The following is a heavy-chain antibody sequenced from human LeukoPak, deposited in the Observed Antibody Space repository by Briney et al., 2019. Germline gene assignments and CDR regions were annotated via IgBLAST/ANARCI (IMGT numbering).Heavy chain of an antibody. Sequence: ASVKVSCKASGYTFTSYGISWVRQAPGQGLEWMGGIIPVFTTPDYAQKFQGRVTITADESTSTAYMELSDLRPDDTAVYYCARWGDGFCSGTTCYGGGYYYYAMDVWGKGTTVTVSS. V-gene: IGHV1-69*13. J-gene: IGHJ6*04. D-gene: IGHD2-2*01. CDR2: IIPVFTTP. CDR1: GYTFTSYG. CDR3: ARWGDGFCSGTTCYGGGYYYYAMDV.